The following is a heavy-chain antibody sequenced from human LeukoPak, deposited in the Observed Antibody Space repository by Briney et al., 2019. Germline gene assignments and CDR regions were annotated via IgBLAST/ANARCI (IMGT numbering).Heavy chain of an antibody. D-gene: IGHD4-11*01. CDR2: INSDGSST. Sequence: GGSLRLPCAASGFTFSSYWMHWVRQAPGKGLVWVSRINSDGSSTSYADSVKGRFTISRDNAKDTLYLQMNSLRAEDTAVYYCAKMNSNYCDYWGQGTLVTVSS. V-gene: IGHV3-74*01. CDR3: AKMNSNYCDY. J-gene: IGHJ4*02. CDR1: GFTFSSYW.